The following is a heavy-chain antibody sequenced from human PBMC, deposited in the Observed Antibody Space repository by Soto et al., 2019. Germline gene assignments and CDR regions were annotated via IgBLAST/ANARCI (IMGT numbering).Heavy chain of an antibody. D-gene: IGHD3-10*01. CDR2: IGGSAVTT. J-gene: IGHJ3*02. V-gene: IGHV3-23*01. Sequence: EVQLLESGGDLVQPGGSLRLSCAASGFTFTNYAMSWVRQAPGKGLEWVSAIGGSAVTTYYADSVKGRFTVSRDNSKNTLYLQVNSLRPEDTAVYYCAKYLLPSCYPYAFDIWGQGTLVTVSS. CDR1: GFTFTNYA. CDR3: AKYLLPSCYPYAFDI.